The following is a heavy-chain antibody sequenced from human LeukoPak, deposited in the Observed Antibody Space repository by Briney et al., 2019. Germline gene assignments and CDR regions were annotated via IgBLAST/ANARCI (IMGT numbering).Heavy chain of an antibody. Sequence: GRSLRLSCAASGFTFSSYGMHWVRQAPGKGLEWVAGISYDGTNEYYAEAVKGRLSNSRDNSKNTLFLQMNSLRAEDTAVFYCAKDFVVSVPAAPYNAFYTWGQGTMVAVSS. J-gene: IGHJ3*02. CDR2: ISYDGTNE. V-gene: IGHV3-30*18. CDR1: GFTFSSYG. CDR3: AKDFVVSVPAAPYNAFYT. D-gene: IGHD2-2*01.